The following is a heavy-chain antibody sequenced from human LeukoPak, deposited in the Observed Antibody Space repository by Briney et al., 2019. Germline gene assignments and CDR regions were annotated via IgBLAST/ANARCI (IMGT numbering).Heavy chain of an antibody. CDR2: IYSGGST. CDR1: GGSISSYY. D-gene: IGHD1-26*01. CDR3: ARENTGSYREFDY. V-gene: IGHV4-4*07. J-gene: IGHJ4*02. Sequence: SETLSLTCTVSGGSISSYYWSWIRQPAGKGLEWIGRIYSGGSTNYNPSLKSRVTMSVDSSNNQFSLKLSSVTAADTAVFYCARENTGSYREFDYWGQGTLVAVSS.